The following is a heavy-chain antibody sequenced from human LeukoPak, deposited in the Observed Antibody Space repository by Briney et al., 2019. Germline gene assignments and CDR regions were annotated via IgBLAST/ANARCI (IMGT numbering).Heavy chain of an antibody. D-gene: IGHD4-11*01. Sequence: GGSLRLSCAASGFTFDDYGMSWVRRAPGKGLEWVSGINWNGGNTGYVDSVKGRFTISRDNAKNSLYLQMNSLRVEDTALYYCARALSNYVDYYYYYYMDVWGKGTTVTVSS. CDR2: INWNGGNT. J-gene: IGHJ6*03. CDR1: GFTFDDYG. V-gene: IGHV3-20*04. CDR3: ARALSNYVDYYYYYYMDV.